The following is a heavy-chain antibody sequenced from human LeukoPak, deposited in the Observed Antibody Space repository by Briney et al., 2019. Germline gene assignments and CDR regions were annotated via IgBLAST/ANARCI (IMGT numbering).Heavy chain of an antibody. CDR1: GFTFSSYG. V-gene: IGHV3-33*01. Sequence: PWGSLRLSCAASGFTFSSYGMHWVRQAPGKGLEWVAILWYDGSNKYYADSVKGRFTISRDNSKNTLYLQVNSLRAEDTAVYYCARDGSFWRGYPYYYDYWGQGTLVTVSS. CDR3: ARDGSFWRGYPYYYDY. CDR2: LWYDGSNK. D-gene: IGHD3-3*01. J-gene: IGHJ4*02.